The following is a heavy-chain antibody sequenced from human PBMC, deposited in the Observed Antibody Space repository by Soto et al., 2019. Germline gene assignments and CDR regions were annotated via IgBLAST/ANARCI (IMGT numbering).Heavy chain of an antibody. CDR3: ARGFRDTMVRGVINFYYYYGMDV. Sequence: GASVKVSCKASGGTFSSYAISWVRQAPGQGLEWMGGIIPIFGTANYAQKFQGRVTITADESTSTAYMELSSLRSEDTAVYYCARGFRDTMVRGVINFYYYYGMDVWGQGTTVTVSS. D-gene: IGHD3-10*01. CDR1: GGTFSSYA. J-gene: IGHJ6*02. CDR2: IIPIFGTA. V-gene: IGHV1-69*13.